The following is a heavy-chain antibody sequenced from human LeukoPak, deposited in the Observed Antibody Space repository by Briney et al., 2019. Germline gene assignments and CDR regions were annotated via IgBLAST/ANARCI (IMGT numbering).Heavy chain of an antibody. CDR3: ARAGVP. Sequence: GGSLRLSCAASGFTFSSYAMHWVRQAPGKGLEWVAVISYDGSNRYYADSVKGRFTISRDNSKNTLYLQMNSLRAEDTAVYYCARAGVPWGQGTLVTVSS. CDR2: ISYDGSNR. CDR1: GFTFSSYA. V-gene: IGHV3-30*01. J-gene: IGHJ5*02.